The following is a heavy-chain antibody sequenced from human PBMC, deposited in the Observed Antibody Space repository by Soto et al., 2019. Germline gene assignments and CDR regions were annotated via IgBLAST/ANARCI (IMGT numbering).Heavy chain of an antibody. CDR2: ITSDGSAK. V-gene: IGHV3-7*01. J-gene: IGHJ5*02. D-gene: IGHD1-26*01. Sequence: EVQLVESGGGLVQPGGSLRLSCAASGFTFYTDWMSWVRQAPGKWLEWVATITSDGSAKYYVDSVKGRFTISRDNARNSLYLQMNGLRAEDTAVYYCAGEHCGRFDPWGQGTLVTVSS. CDR3: AGEHCGRFDP. CDR1: GFTFYTDW.